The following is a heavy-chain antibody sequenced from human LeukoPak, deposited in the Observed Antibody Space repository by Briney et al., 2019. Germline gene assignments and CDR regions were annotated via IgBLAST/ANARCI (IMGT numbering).Heavy chain of an antibody. Sequence: GGSLRLSCATSRFTFRDFAMDWVRQAPGKGLEFISSISTYGCSTYCATSVKDRFTISRDNSKNPLYLQMGSLRTEDTAIYYCARDKAFGSRGWYFDYFDYWGQGTLVTVSS. CDR2: ISTYGCST. CDR1: RFTFRDFA. CDR3: ARDKAFGSRGWYFDYFDY. D-gene: IGHD6-19*01. J-gene: IGHJ4*02. V-gene: IGHV3-64*01.